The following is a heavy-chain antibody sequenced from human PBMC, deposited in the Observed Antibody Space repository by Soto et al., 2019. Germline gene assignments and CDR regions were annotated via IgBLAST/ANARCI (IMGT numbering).Heavy chain of an antibody. D-gene: IGHD5-12*01. J-gene: IGHJ3*02. V-gene: IGHV1-8*01. CDR3: ARGDIVAPNDAFDI. Sequence: ASVKVSCKASGYTFTSYDINWVRQATGQGLEWMGWMNPNSGNTGYAQKFQGRVTMTRNTSISTAYMELSSLRSEDTAVYYCARGDIVAPNDAFDIWGQGTMVTVSS. CDR1: GYTFTSYD. CDR2: MNPNSGNT.